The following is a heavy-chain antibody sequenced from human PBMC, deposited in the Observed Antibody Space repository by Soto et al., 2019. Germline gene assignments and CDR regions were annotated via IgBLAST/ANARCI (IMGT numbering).Heavy chain of an antibody. V-gene: IGHV3-7*03. CDR3: AREWSPPLAVFDY. J-gene: IGHJ4*02. CDR1: GFTFTTYW. D-gene: IGHD1-26*01. CDR2: IKQDGSEE. Sequence: PGGSLRLSCAASGFTFTTYWMSWVRQAPGKGLEWVANIKQDGSEEYYVDSVRGRFTISRDNAWNSVSLQMNSLGVEDTAVYFCAREWSPPLAVFDYWGQGVLVTVSS.